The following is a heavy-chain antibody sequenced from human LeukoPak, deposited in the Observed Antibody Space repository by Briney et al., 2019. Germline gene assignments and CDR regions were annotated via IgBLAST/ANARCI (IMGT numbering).Heavy chain of an antibody. CDR1: GFTSSSNS. CDR2: ISSTSTTI. Sequence: GGSLRLSCEASGFTSSSNSMNWVRQAPGKGLEWVSSISSTSTTIFYADSVKGRFTISRDNAKNSLFLQMNSLRVEDTAVYYCARTYCSGGSCYYYLDVWGKGTTVTASS. D-gene: IGHD2-15*01. V-gene: IGHV3-21*01. J-gene: IGHJ6*03. CDR3: ARTYCSGGSCYYYLDV.